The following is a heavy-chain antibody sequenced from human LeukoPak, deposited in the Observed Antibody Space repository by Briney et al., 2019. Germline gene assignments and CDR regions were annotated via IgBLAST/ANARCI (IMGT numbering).Heavy chain of an antibody. J-gene: IGHJ4*02. D-gene: IGHD3-22*01. Sequence: ASVKVSCKASGYTFTSYAMNWVRQAPGQGLEWMGWINTNTGNPTYAQGFTGRFVFSLDTSASTADLQISSLKAEDTALYYCARLVYYDSSGPYYFDYWGQGTLVTVSS. CDR3: ARLVYYDSSGPYYFDY. V-gene: IGHV7-4-1*02. CDR1: GYTFTSYA. CDR2: INTNTGNP.